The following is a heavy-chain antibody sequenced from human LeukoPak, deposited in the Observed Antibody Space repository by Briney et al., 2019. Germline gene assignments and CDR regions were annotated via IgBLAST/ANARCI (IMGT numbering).Heavy chain of an antibody. CDR3: ARGDDSGYYDYFDY. J-gene: IGHJ4*02. CDR2: IYTGGNT. Sequence: GGSLRLSCAAPGFTVDSNYLSWVRQAPGKGLEWVSTIYTGGNTYYAASVKGRFTISRDLSKNTVFLHMNSLRAEDTAMYYCARGDDSGYYDYFDYWGQGALVTVSS. V-gene: IGHV3-53*01. D-gene: IGHD3-22*01. CDR1: GFTVDSNY.